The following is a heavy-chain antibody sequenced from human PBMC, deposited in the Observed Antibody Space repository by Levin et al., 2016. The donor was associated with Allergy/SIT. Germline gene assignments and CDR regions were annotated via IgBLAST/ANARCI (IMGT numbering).Heavy chain of an antibody. CDR1: GGSISSSY. CDR3: ARGSAALVGGTMWGYYLGMDV. D-gene: IGHD1-26*01. J-gene: IGHJ6*02. CDR2: IYYTGST. V-gene: IGHV4-59*01. Sequence: SETLSLTCTVSGGSISSSYWSWIRQPPGKGLEWIGYIYYTGSTNYNPSLKSRVTISVDTSKNHFSLRLSSVTAADTAVYYCARGSAALVGGTMWGYYLGMDVWGQGTTVTVSS.